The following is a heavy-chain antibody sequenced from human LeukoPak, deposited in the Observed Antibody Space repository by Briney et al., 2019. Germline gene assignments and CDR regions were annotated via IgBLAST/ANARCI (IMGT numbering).Heavy chain of an antibody. Sequence: ASVKVSCKASGYTFTGYYMHWVRQAPGQGPEWMGWINPNSGGTNYAQKFQGRVTITADESTSTAYMELSSLRSEDTAVYYCARDYLIAAAPSYFDYWGQGTLVTVSS. D-gene: IGHD6-13*01. V-gene: IGHV1-2*02. CDR2: INPNSGGT. J-gene: IGHJ4*02. CDR1: GYTFTGYY. CDR3: ARDYLIAAAPSYFDY.